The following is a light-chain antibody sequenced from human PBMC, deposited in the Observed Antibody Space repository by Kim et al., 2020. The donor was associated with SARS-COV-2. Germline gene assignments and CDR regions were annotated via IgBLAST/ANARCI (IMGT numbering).Light chain of an antibody. J-gene: IGKJ4*01. CDR1: QSISSW. Sequence: DIQMTQSPSTLSASVGDRVTITCRASQSISSWLAWYQQKPGKVPKPLIYKASTLESGVPSRFSGSGSGTEFTLTISSLQPDDFATYYCRQYKSYSLTFGGGTKVDI. CDR3: RQYKSYSLT. CDR2: KAS. V-gene: IGKV1-5*03.